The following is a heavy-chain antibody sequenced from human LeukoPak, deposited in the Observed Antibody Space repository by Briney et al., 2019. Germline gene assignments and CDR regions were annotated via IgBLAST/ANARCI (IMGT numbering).Heavy chain of an antibody. Sequence: GGSLRLSCAASGFTFSSYGMHWVRQAPGKGLEWVAVISYDGTSKYYADSVKGRFTISRDNSKNTLYVQMNSLRAEDTAVYYCTRPRLGYDYLLDYWGQGTLVTVSS. V-gene: IGHV3-30*03. D-gene: IGHD5-12*01. CDR1: GFTFSSYG. J-gene: IGHJ4*02. CDR3: TRPRLGYDYLLDY. CDR2: ISYDGTSK.